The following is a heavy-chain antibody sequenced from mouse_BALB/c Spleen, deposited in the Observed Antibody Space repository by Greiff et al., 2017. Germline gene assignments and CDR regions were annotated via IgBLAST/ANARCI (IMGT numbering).Heavy chain of an antibody. CDR1: GFSLTSYG. CDR3: AKGWGNYYAMDY. V-gene: IGHV2-5-1*01. Sequence: QVQLKESGPSLVQPSQSLSITCTVSGFSLTSYGIHWVRQSPGKGLEWLGVIWRGGSTDYNAAFMSRLSITKDNSKSQVFFKMNSLQADDTAIYYCAKGWGNYYAMDYWGQGTSVTVSS. D-gene: IGHD2-1*01. CDR2: IWRGGST. J-gene: IGHJ4*01.